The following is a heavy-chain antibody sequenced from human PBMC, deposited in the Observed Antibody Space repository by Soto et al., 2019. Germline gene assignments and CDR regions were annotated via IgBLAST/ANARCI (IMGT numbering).Heavy chain of an antibody. CDR3: ARAAATDYYYGMDV. Sequence: SETLSLTCAVSGGSISSSNWWSWVRQPPGKGLEWIGEIYHSGSTNYNPSLKSRVTISVDKSKSQFSLKLSSVTAADTAVYYCARAAATDYYYGMDVWGQGXTVTVSS. J-gene: IGHJ6*02. D-gene: IGHD1-1*01. V-gene: IGHV4-4*02. CDR2: IYHSGST. CDR1: GGSISSSNW.